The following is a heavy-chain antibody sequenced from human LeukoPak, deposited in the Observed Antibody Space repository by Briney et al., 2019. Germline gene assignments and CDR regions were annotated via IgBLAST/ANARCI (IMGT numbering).Heavy chain of an antibody. Sequence: ASVKVSCKASGYTFTGYYMHWVRQAPGQGLEWMGWINPNSGGTNYAQKFQGRVTMTRDTSISTAYMELSRLRSDDTAVYYCARDGKQQWLVLEVEEYNWFDPWGQGTLVTVSS. CDR2: INPNSGGT. J-gene: IGHJ5*02. CDR1: GYTFTGYY. CDR3: ARDGKQQWLVLEVEEYNWFDP. V-gene: IGHV1-2*02. D-gene: IGHD6-19*01.